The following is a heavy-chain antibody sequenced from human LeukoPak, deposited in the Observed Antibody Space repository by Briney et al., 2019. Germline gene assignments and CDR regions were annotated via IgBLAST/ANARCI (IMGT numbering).Heavy chain of an antibody. CDR2: IRYDGSNK. CDR3: ARLVEYSSSRGSGY. D-gene: IGHD6-6*01. V-gene: IGHV3-30*02. J-gene: IGHJ4*02. Sequence: GGSLRLSCAASGFTFSSYGMHWVHQAPGKGLEWVAFIRYDGSNKYYADSVKGRFTISRDNSKNTLYLQMNSLRAEDTAVYYCARLVEYSSSRGSGYWGQGTLVTVSS. CDR1: GFTFSSYG.